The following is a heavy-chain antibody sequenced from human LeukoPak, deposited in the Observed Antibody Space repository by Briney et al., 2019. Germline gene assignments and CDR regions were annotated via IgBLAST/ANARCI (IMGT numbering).Heavy chain of an antibody. J-gene: IGHJ4*02. D-gene: IGHD1-1*01. CDR2: IYYSDST. V-gene: IGHV4-59*01. CDR3: ARVGNGALGY. CDR1: GGSISNYF. Sequence: PSETLSLTCTVSGGSISNYFWSWIRQPPGKGLECIGYIYYSDSTNYNPSLKSRVTVSVDTSKNQFSLKLSSVTAADTAVYYCARVGNGALGYWGQGTLVTVSS.